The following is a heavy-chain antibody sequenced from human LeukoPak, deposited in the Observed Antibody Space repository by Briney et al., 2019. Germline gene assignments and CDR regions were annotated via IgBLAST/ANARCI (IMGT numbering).Heavy chain of an antibody. D-gene: IGHD1-26*01. CDR3: STGFCTTTACPWDDVVAV. Sequence: GGSLRLSCAVSGLTLKDAWMTWVRQAPGRGLEWVARTKARGGTADYAAPVKGRFTISRDDSNNVVSLQMSSLKSEDAAVYYCSTGFCTTTACPWDDVVAVWGQGTRVSVSS. CDR1: GLTLKDAW. J-gene: IGHJ3*01. CDR2: TKARGGTA. V-gene: IGHV3-15*01.